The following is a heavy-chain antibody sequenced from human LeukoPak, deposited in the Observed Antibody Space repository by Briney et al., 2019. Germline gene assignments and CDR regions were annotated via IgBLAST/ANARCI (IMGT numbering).Heavy chain of an antibody. CDR1: GFTFSNYA. J-gene: IGHJ6*02. CDR3: ARDREQWLVEGYHYSVMDV. V-gene: IGHV3-23*01. D-gene: IGHD6-19*01. Sequence: PGGSLRLSCAASGFTFSNYAISWVRQAPGKGLEWVSAISGGGGYTYYADSVKGRFTISRDNSKNTLYLQMNSLRAEDTAVYYCARDREQWLVEGYHYSVMDVWGQGTTVIVSS. CDR2: ISGGGGYT.